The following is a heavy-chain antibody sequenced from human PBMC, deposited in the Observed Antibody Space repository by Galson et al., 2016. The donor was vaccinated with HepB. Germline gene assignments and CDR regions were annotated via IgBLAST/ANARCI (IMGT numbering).Heavy chain of an antibody. Sequence: SLRLSCAASGFSFSSYSMNWVRQAPGKGLEWVSYISSGSSTTLYTESVKVRFAISRANAKNTLYLQVTSLRAEDTALYYCARNLNWGYTSSAWGLCFDYWGQGTLVTVSS. CDR1: GFSFSSYS. D-gene: IGHD6-6*01. V-gene: IGHV3-48*01. J-gene: IGHJ4*02. CDR2: ISSGSSTT. CDR3: ARNLNWGYTSSAWGLCFDY.